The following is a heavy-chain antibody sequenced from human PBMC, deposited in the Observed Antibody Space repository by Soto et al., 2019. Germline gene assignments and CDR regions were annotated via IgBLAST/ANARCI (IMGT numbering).Heavy chain of an antibody. CDR2: ISSSSSYI. D-gene: IGHD6-6*01. Sequence: GGSLRLSCAASGFTFSSYSMNWVRQAPGKGLEWVSSISSSSSYIYYADSVKGRFTISRDNAKNSLYLQMNSLRAEDTAVYYCARDSRSGSSSAPGFDPWGQETLVTVSS. CDR3: ARDSRSGSSSAPGFDP. J-gene: IGHJ5*02. V-gene: IGHV3-21*01. CDR1: GFTFSSYS.